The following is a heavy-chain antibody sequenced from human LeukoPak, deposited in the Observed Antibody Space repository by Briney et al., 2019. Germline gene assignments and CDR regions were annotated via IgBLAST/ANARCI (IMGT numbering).Heavy chain of an antibody. J-gene: IGHJ4*02. V-gene: IGHV1-69*04. Sequence: SVKVSCKASGGTFSSYAISWVRQAPGQRLEWMGRIIPILGIANYARKFQGRVTITADKSTSTAYMELSSLRSEDTAVYYCAREVDIVATIDSSFDYWGQGTLVTVSS. CDR3: AREVDIVATIDSSFDY. CDR1: GGTFSSYA. CDR2: IIPILGIA. D-gene: IGHD5-12*01.